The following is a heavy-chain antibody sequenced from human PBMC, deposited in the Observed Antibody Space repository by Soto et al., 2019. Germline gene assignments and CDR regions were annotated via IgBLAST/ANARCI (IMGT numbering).Heavy chain of an antibody. CDR3: ARGQYSGGGGYFDY. CDR2: ISSSGITI. J-gene: IGHJ4*02. D-gene: IGHD6-19*01. CDR1: GFTFSSYE. Sequence: EVQLVESGGGLVQPGGSLRLSCAASGFTFSSYEMNWVRQAPGKGLEWVSYISSSGITIYYADSVKGRFTISRDNAKNSLYLEMNSLGAEDTALCYWARGQYSGGGGYFDYWGQETLVTVSS. V-gene: IGHV3-48*03.